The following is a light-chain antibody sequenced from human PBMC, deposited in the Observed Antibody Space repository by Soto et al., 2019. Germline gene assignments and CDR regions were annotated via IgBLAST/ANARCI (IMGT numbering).Light chain of an antibody. J-gene: IGKJ4*01. Sequence: DIQMTQSPSSLSASVGDRVTITCRASQSISSYLNWYQQTPGKAPKLLIYAASSLQSGVPSRFSGSGSGTDFTLTISSLQPEDFATYYCQQSYSTPLTFGGGTKVDIK. V-gene: IGKV1-39*01. CDR3: QQSYSTPLT. CDR2: AAS. CDR1: QSISSY.